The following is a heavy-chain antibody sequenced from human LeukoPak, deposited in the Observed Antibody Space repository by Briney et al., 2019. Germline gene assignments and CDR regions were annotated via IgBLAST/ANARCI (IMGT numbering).Heavy chain of an antibody. D-gene: IGHD4-17*01. Sequence: GGSLRLSCAASGFTFSNYPIHWVRQAPGKGVQWVAVVSFEGSHTFYADSVKGRFTISRDNSKNMVFLQMGSLRADDTAFYYCVRDRFTETYFDSFDVWGQGALVTVSS. V-gene: IGHV3-30*04. CDR2: VSFEGSHT. CDR1: GFTFSNYP. J-gene: IGHJ3*01. CDR3: VRDRFTETYFDSFDV.